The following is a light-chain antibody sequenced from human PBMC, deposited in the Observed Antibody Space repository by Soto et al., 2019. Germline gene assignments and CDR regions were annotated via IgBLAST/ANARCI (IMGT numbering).Light chain of an antibody. CDR3: QQRSNWPPALT. V-gene: IGKV3-15*01. Sequence: EIVMTQSPATLSVSPGERVTLSCRASQSAISNLAWYQQKPGQTPRLLIYDASTRATDIPARFSGSGSGTDFTLTISSLLSEDFAVYYCQQRSNWPPALTFGGGTKVEIK. CDR1: QSAISN. J-gene: IGKJ4*01. CDR2: DAS.